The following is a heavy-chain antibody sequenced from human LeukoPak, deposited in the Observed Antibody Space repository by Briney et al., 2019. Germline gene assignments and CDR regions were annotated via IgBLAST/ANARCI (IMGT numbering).Heavy chain of an antibody. CDR3: ARGGTDIVAYSDY. CDR2: ISSSSSYI. J-gene: IGHJ4*02. CDR1: GFTFSSYS. D-gene: IGHD5-12*01. Sequence: EGSLRLSCTASGFTFSSYSMNWVRQAPGKGLEWVSSISSSSSYIYYADSVKGRFTISRDNAKNSLYLQMNSLRAEDTAVYYCARGGTDIVAYSDYWGQGTLVTVSS. V-gene: IGHV3-21*01.